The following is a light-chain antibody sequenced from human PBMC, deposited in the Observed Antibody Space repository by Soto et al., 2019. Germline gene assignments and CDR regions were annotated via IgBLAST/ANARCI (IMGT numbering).Light chain of an antibody. CDR1: SSDVGGYNY. V-gene: IGLV2-14*01. Sequence: QSALTQPASVSGSPGQSITISCTGTSSDVGGYNYVSWYQQPPGKAPKLMIYEVSNRPSGVSNRFSGSKSGNTASLTISGLQAEDEADYYCSSYTSSSTYVFGTGTELTVL. CDR3: SSYTSSSTYV. CDR2: EVS. J-gene: IGLJ1*01.